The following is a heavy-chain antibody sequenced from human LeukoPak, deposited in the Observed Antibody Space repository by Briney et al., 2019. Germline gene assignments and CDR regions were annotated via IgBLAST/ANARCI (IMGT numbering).Heavy chain of an antibody. V-gene: IGHV3-53*01. J-gene: IGHJ4*02. CDR1: GFTVSNSH. CDR2: TYSGGFT. Sequence: GGSLRLSCTASGFTVSNSHMSWVRQAPGKGLEWVSITYSGGFTHYADSVKGRFTVSRDNSKNTLYLQMNSLRADDTALYYCARMDNGDSYWGQGTLVIVSS. D-gene: IGHD4-17*01. CDR3: ARMDNGDSY.